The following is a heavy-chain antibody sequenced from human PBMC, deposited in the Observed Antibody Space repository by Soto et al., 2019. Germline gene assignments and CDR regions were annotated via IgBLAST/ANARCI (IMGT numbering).Heavy chain of an antibody. V-gene: IGHV1-46*01. D-gene: IGHD2-2*01. CDR3: ATADVYCSSTSCYRYAFDI. J-gene: IGHJ3*02. Sequence: ASVKVSCKASGYTFTSYYMHWVRQAPGQGLEWMGMINPSVGTASYAQKFQGRVTMTTDASTSTAYMELSSLRSEDTAVYYCATADVYCSSTSCYRYAFDIWGRGTMVTVSS. CDR2: INPSVGTA. CDR1: GYTFTSYY.